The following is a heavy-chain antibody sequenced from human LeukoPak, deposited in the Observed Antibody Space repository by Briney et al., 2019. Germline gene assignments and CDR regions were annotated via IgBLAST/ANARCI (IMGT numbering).Heavy chain of an antibody. CDR2: IRYDGSNK. D-gene: IGHD5-24*01. V-gene: IGHV3-30*02. CDR1: GFTFSSYG. CDR3: ARAAGEMAAIRY. Sequence: PGGSLRLSCAASGFTFSSYGMHWVRQAPGKGLEWVAFIRYDGSNKYYADSVKGRLTISRDNSKNTLYLQMNSLRAEDTAVYYCARAAGEMAAIRYWGQGTLVTVSS. J-gene: IGHJ4*02.